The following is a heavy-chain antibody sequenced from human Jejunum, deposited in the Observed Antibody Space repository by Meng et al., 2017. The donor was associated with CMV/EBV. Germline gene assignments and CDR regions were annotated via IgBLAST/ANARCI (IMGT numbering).Heavy chain of an antibody. V-gene: IGHV4-39*07. CDR1: MSRISYY. CDR2: INYRGNL. CDR3: ARGCYTSSCYRGSFEY. Sequence: MSRISYYWGWMLQSPGKGLEWIGPINYRGNLYYSPSLGSRITISLDTSTKQFSLRLNSVTAADTAVYHCARGCYTSSCYRGSFEYWGQGKLVTVSS. D-gene: IGHD2-2*02. J-gene: IGHJ4*02.